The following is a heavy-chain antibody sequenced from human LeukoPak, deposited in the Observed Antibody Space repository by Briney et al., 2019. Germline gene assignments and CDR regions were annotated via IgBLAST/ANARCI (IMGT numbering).Heavy chain of an antibody. J-gene: IGHJ4*02. CDR3: ARDSRGLSYFDY. Sequence: PGGSLRLSCAASGFTFSNAWMSWVRQAPGKGLEWVGRIKSKTDGGTTDYAAPVKGRFTISRDNAKNSLYLQMNSLRAEDTAVYYCARDSRGLSYFDYWGQGTLVTVSS. V-gene: IGHV3-15*01. CDR2: IKSKTDGGTT. CDR1: GFTFSNAW. D-gene: IGHD1-26*01.